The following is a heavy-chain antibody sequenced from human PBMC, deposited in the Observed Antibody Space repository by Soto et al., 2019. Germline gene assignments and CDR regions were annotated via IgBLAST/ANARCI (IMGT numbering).Heavy chain of an antibody. CDR2: IHSTGSA. CDR3: AIRNKNRLSSFNGVVDS. CDR1: GATLHRPNYY. V-gene: IGHV4-39*01. J-gene: IGHJ5*01. D-gene: IGHD2-8*01. Sequence: QPQLQESGPGLVKPSETLSLTCTVSGATLHRPNYYWGWIRQPPGKRLERIATIHSTGSASYNPSLKSRITISIDMSKNQFSLKVISVTAADTAVYYCAIRNKNRLSSFNGVVDSWGQGTLVTVSS.